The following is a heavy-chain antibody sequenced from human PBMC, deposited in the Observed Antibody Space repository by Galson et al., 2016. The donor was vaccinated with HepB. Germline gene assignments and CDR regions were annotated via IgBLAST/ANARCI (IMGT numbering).Heavy chain of an antibody. CDR1: GYTFPKYW. V-gene: IGHV5-51*01. CDR2: IYPDDSDT. J-gene: IGHJ4*01. Sequence: QSGAEVKKPGESLKISCQASGYTFPKYWIAWVRQMPGKGPECMGIIYPDDSDTRYSPSFQDQVTISADKSTSTAYLQWSSLKASDTATYYCVQEVAKIGYFWGHGTLVTVSS. D-gene: IGHD2-15*01. CDR3: VQEVAKIGYF.